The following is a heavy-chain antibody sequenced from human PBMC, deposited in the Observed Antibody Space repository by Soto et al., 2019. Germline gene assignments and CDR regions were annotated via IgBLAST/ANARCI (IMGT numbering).Heavy chain of an antibody. V-gene: IGHV4-61*01. CDR3: ERGGGDTATFVF. J-gene: IGHJ4*02. CDR2: IYHSGSA. CDR1: GGSVSSGTYY. D-gene: IGHD5-18*01. Sequence: PSETLSLTCTVSGGSVSSGTYYWSWIRQAPGKGLEWIAYIYHSGSANNNPSLKSRVTISVDTAENQFSLKLSSVTTADRAVYYCERGGGDTATFVFWGQGTLVTAS.